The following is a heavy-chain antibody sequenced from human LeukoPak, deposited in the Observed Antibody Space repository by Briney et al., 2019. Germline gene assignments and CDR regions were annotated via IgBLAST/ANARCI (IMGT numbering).Heavy chain of an antibody. D-gene: IGHD6-13*01. Sequence: PGGSLRLSCAASGFTFSSYGMHWVRQAPGKGLEWVAVISYDGSNKYYADSVKGRFTISRDNSKNTLYLQMNSLRAEDTAVFYCARAAAGTRNAFDIWGQGTTVIVSS. CDR3: ARAAAGTRNAFDI. CDR1: GFTFSSYG. J-gene: IGHJ3*02. V-gene: IGHV3-30*03. CDR2: ISYDGSNK.